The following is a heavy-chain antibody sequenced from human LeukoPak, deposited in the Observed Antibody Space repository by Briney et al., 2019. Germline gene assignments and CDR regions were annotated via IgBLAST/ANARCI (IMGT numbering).Heavy chain of an antibody. CDR3: ARDARVVRGYYYYGMDV. CDR2: IYYSGST. D-gene: IGHD3-10*01. V-gene: IGHV4-59*01. J-gene: IGHJ6*02. CDR1: GGSISSYY. Sequence: PSETLSLTCTVSGGSISSYYWSWIRQPPGKGLEWIGYIYYSGSTNYNPSLKSRVTISVDTSKNQFSLKLSSVTAADTAVYYCARDARVVRGYYYYGMDVWGQGTTVTVSS.